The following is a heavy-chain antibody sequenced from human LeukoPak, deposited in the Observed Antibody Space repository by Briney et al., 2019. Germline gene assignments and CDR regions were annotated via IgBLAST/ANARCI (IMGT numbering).Heavy chain of an antibody. Sequence: GGSLRLSCAASGFTVSSNYMSWVRQAPGKGLEWVSVIYGGGSTYYADSVKGRFTISRDNSKNTLYLQMNSLRAEDTAVYYCARAPGHYDSSGYPTGAYYYGMDVWGQGTTVTVS. CDR1: GFTVSSNY. J-gene: IGHJ6*02. CDR2: IYGGGST. CDR3: ARAPGHYDSSGYPTGAYYYGMDV. D-gene: IGHD3-22*01. V-gene: IGHV3-53*01.